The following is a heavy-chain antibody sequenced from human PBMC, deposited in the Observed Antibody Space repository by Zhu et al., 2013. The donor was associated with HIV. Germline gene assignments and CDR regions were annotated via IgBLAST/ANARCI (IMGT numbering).Heavy chain of an antibody. J-gene: IGHJ6*02. V-gene: IGHV1-46*01. D-gene: IGHD1-20*01. CDR3: ARVYNWNDVAYYYYGMDV. CDR1: GYTFTSYY. CDR2: INPSGGST. Sequence: QVQLVQSGAEVKKPGASVKVSCKASGYTFTSYYMHWVRQAPGQGLEWMGIINPSGGSTSYAQKFQGRVTMTRDTSTSTVYMELSSLRSEDTAVYYCARVYNWNDVAYYYYGMDVWAKGPRSPSP.